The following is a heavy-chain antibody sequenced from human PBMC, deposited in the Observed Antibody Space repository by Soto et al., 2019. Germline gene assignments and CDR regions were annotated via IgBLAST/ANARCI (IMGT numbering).Heavy chain of an antibody. D-gene: IGHD3-10*01. J-gene: IGHJ4*02. CDR1: GGTFSSYA. V-gene: IGHV1-69*12. CDR2: IIPIFGTA. CDR3: ASDPSRGAANYFDY. Sequence: QVQLVQSGAEVKKPGSSVKVSCKASGGTFSSYAISWVRQAPGQGLEWMGGIIPIFGTANYAQKFQGRVTXXAXEXRSTAYMELSSLRSEDTAVYYCASDPSRGAANYFDYWGQGTLVTVSS.